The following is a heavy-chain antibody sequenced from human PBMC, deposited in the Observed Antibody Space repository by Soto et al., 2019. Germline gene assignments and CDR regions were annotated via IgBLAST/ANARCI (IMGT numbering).Heavy chain of an antibody. Sequence: PGGSLRLSCAVSGFPFSTYWMTWVRQAPGKGLEWVANIKQDGDEKYYVDSVRGRFTVSRDNAKNSLYLQMHNLRAEDTAVYYCARVSCSTTSCPYYYYFGMDVWGQGTTVTVSS. V-gene: IGHV3-7*03. CDR2: IKQDGDEK. D-gene: IGHD2-2*01. CDR1: GFPFSTYW. J-gene: IGHJ6*02. CDR3: ARVSCSTTSCPYYYYFGMDV.